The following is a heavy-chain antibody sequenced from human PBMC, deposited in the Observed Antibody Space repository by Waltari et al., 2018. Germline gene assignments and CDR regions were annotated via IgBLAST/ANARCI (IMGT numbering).Heavy chain of an antibody. J-gene: IGHJ4*02. V-gene: IGHV4-34*01. CDR1: GGACNFYY. CDR3: ARRGYCGIDCYSNYFDF. Sequence: QVLLQQWGAGLLKPSETLSLTCAVYGGACNFYYWSWIRQPPGEGLGWSGEITHSGSTNYNPSLKSRVSISVDTPNNQFSLKLTSVTAADTAAYYCARRGYCGIDCYSNYFDFWGQGTLVTVSS. D-gene: IGHD2-21*01. CDR2: ITHSGST.